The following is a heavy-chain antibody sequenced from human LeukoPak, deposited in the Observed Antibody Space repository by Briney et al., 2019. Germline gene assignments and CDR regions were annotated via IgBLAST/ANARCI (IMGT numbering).Heavy chain of an antibody. CDR3: AAQPTLSGGTLVDDAFDI. J-gene: IGHJ3*02. V-gene: IGHV4-30-4*01. CDR2: IYYSGST. D-gene: IGHD2-15*01. Sequence: PSETLSLTCTVSGGSISSGDYYWSWIRQPPGKGLAWIGYIYYSGSTYYNPSLKSRVTISVDTSKNQFSLKLSSVTAADTAVYYCAAQPTLSGGTLVDDAFDIWGQGTMVTVSS. CDR1: GGSISSGDYY.